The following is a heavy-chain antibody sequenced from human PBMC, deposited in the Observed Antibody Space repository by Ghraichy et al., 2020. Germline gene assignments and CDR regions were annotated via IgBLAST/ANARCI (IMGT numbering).Heavy chain of an antibody. CDR1: GFTFSSYA. V-gene: IGHV3-64D*06. Sequence: GGSLRLSCSASGFTFSSYAMHWVRQAPGKGLEYVSAINNNGGTTYYADSVKVRFTISRDNSNNKLYLQMRSLGAEDTAVYYCVKDRGSSGWFSDYWGQGTLVTVSS. D-gene: IGHD6-19*01. J-gene: IGHJ4*02. CDR3: VKDRGSSGWFSDY. CDR2: INNNGGTT.